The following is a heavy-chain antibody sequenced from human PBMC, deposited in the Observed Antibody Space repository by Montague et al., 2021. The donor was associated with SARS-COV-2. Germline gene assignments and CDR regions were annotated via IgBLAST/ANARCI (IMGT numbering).Heavy chain of an antibody. Sequence: RLSWSASGFTFRSYGMFWVRQAPGKGLEWVAVMWNEGSKKYYADSVKGRFTISRDNSKNTLYLHMNSLRAEDTAVYCAKETIAYGMDVWGQGTTVTVS. J-gene: IGHJ6*02. V-gene: IGHV3-33*06. CDR1: GFTFRSYG. D-gene: IGHD4/OR15-4a*01. CDR2: MWNEGSKK. CDR3: AKETIAYGMDV.